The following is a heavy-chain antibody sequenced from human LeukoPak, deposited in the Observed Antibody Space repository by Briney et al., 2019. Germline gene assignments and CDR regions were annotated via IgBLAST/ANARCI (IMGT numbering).Heavy chain of an antibody. D-gene: IGHD5-24*01. Sequence: ASVKVSCKASGYTFTSYGISWVRQAPGQGLEWMGRISAYNGNTNYAQKLQGRVTMTTDTSTSTAYMELRSLRSDDTAVYYCARDSKLSRDGFPFDYWGQGTLVTVSS. V-gene: IGHV1-18*01. CDR2: ISAYNGNT. CDR3: ARDSKLSRDGFPFDY. J-gene: IGHJ4*02. CDR1: GYTFTSYG.